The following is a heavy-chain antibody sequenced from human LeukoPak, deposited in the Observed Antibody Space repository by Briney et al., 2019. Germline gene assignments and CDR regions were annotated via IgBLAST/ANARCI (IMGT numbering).Heavy chain of an antibody. CDR3: ARAPYCSGGSCYLDY. CDR1: GFTFSSYS. Sequence: GGALRLSCAASGFTFSSYSMNWVRQAPGEGLEWVSSISSSSSYIYYADSVKGRFTISRDNAKNSLYLQMNSLRAEDTAVYYCARAPYCSGGSCYLDYWGQGTLVTVSS. V-gene: IGHV3-21*01. CDR2: ISSSSSYI. J-gene: IGHJ4*02. D-gene: IGHD2-15*01.